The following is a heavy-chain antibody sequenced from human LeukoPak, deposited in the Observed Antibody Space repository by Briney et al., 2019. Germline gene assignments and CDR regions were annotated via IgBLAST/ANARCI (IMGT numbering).Heavy chain of an antibody. D-gene: IGHD2-21*02. J-gene: IGHJ6*03. CDR3: ASGDCYSCDYHYYMDV. CDR2: ISSSGSII. V-gene: IGHV3-11*04. Sequence: GGSLRLSCAASGFTVSSNYMSWVRQAPGKGLEWVSYISSSGSIIYYADSVKGRFTISRDNAKNSLYLQMNSLRAEDTAVYYCASGDCYSCDYHYYMDVWGKGTTVTISS. CDR1: GFTVSSNY.